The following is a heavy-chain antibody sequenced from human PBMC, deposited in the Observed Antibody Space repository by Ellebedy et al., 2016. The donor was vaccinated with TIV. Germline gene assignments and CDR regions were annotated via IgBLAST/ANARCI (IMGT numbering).Heavy chain of an antibody. CDR1: GYTFTSYY. J-gene: IGHJ4*02. V-gene: IGHV1-46*01. CDR2: INPSGGTT. D-gene: IGHD1-26*01. Sequence: AASVKVSCKASGYTFTSYYMHWVRQAPGQGLEWMGIINPSGGTTNYAQKFQGRVTMTRDRSTRTVYMELRGLRSEDTAIYYCARDIRGPDDYWGQGTLVTVSS. CDR3: ARDIRGPDDY.